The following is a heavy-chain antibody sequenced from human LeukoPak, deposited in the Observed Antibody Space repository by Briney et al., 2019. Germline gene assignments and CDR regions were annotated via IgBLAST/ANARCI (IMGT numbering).Heavy chain of an antibody. Sequence: PGRSLRLSCAASGFTFSSYAMHWVRQAPGKGLEWVAVISYDGSNKYYADSVKGRFTISRDNSKNTLYLQMNSLRAEDTAVYYCARDKRPAAAYYFDYWGQGTLVTVSS. CDR1: GFTFSSYA. CDR2: ISYDGSNK. CDR3: ARDKRPAAAYYFDY. D-gene: IGHD6-13*01. V-gene: IGHV3-30-3*01. J-gene: IGHJ4*02.